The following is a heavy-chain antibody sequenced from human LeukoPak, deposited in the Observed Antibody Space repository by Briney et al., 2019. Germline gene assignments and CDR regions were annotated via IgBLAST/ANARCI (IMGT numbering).Heavy chain of an antibody. Sequence: SETLSLTCTVSGGSISSSSYYWGWIRQPPGKGLEWIGSIYHSGSTYYNPSLKSRVTISGDTSKNLFSLKLSSVTAADTAVYYCATGRNLEAYEIWGQGTMVTVSS. CDR3: ATGRNLEAYEI. CDR2: IYHSGST. D-gene: IGHD4-23*01. CDR1: GGSISSSSYY. V-gene: IGHV4-39*01. J-gene: IGHJ3*02.